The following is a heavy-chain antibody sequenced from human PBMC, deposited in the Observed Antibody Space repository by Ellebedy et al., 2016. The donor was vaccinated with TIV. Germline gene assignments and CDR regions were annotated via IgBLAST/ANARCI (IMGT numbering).Heavy chain of an antibody. D-gene: IGHD5-24*01. V-gene: IGHV1-8*01. J-gene: IGHJ4*02. Sequence: AASVKVSCKASGYTFTSYDISWVRQAAGQRLEWMGWINPNSGNTGHVERFQGRVTMTTDTSISTAYMELSSLRSEDTAVYYCVRGLRDGYNSVWGRGTLVTVSS. CDR3: VRGLRDGYNSV. CDR2: INPNSGNT. CDR1: GYTFTSYD.